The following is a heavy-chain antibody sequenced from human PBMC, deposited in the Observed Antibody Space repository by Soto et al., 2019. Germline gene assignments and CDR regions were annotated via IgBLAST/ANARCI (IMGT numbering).Heavy chain of an antibody. CDR1: GYAFTTYG. D-gene: IGHD1-1*01. CDR3: ARGRYGDY. V-gene: IGHV1-18*01. Sequence: QVHLVQSGAEVKKPGASVKVSCKGSGYAFTTYGITWVRQAPGQGLEWMGWISAHNGNTNYAQKLQGRVTVTRDTSASTAYMELRSLRSDDTAVYYCARGRYGDYWGQGALVTVSS. J-gene: IGHJ4*02. CDR2: ISAHNGNT.